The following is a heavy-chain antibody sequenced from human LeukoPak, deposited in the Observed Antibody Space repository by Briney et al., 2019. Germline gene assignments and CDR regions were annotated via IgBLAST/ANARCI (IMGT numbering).Heavy chain of an antibody. CDR3: TTEVGATHLDY. CDR1: RFTFSNAW. Sequence: GGSLRLSCAASRFTFSNAWMSWVRQAPGKGLEWVGRIKSKTSGGTTDYAAPVKGRFAISREDSKNTLYLQMNSLKTEDTAVYYCTTEVGATHLDYWGQGTLVTVSS. CDR2: IKSKTSGGTT. V-gene: IGHV3-15*01. D-gene: IGHD1-26*01. J-gene: IGHJ4*02.